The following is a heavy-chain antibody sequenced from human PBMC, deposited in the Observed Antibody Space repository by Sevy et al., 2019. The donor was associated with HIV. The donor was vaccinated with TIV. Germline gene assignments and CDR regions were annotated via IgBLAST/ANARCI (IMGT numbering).Heavy chain of an antibody. D-gene: IGHD6-13*01. J-gene: IGHJ6*02. V-gene: IGHV3-30*04. CDR2: ISYDGSNK. Sequence: GGSLRLSCAASGFTFSSYAMHWVRQAPGKGLEWVAVISYDGSNKYYADSLKGRFTISRDNSKNTLYLQMNSLRDEDTAGYYCPSPYSSSWYDYYYYGMDVWGQGTTVTVSS. CDR3: PSPYSSSWYDYYYYGMDV. CDR1: GFTFSSYA.